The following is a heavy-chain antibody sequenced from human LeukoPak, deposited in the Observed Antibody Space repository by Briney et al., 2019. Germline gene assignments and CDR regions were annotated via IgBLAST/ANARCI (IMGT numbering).Heavy chain of an antibody. Sequence: PGGSLRLSCAASGFTFSSYSMNWVRQAPGKGLEWVSSISSSSSYIYYADSVKGRFTISRDNAKNSLYLQMNSLRAEDTAVYYCARDYCGGDCYWGYYYMDVWGKGTTVTVSS. D-gene: IGHD2-21*01. CDR2: ISSSSSYI. V-gene: IGHV3-21*01. CDR1: GFTFSSYS. CDR3: ARDYCGGDCYWGYYYMDV. J-gene: IGHJ6*03.